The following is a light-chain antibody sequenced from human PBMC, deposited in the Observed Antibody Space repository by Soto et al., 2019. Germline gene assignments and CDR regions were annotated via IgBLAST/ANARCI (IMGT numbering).Light chain of an antibody. Sequence: EIVLTQSPGTLSLSPGERATLSCRASQSISNSYLAWYQQNPGQAPRLLVYGASSRATGIPDRFSGSGSVTDFTLTISRLEPEDFAMYYCQQYGSSRFTFGPGTKVDVK. J-gene: IGKJ3*01. CDR2: GAS. V-gene: IGKV3-20*01. CDR1: QSISNSY. CDR3: QQYGSSRFT.